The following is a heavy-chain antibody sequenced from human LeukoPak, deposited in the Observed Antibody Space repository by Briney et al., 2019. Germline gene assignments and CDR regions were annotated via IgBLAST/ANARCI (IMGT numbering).Heavy chain of an antibody. D-gene: IGHD3-10*01. V-gene: IGHV4-34*01. CDR3: ARASTRGVRGAPYYYYYMDV. J-gene: IGHJ6*03. CDR1: GGSFSGYY. Sequence: SETLSLTCAVYGGSFSGYYWSWIRHPPGKGLEWIGEINHSGSTNYNPSLKSRVTISVDTSKNQFSLKLSSVTAADTAVYYCARASTRGVRGAPYYYYYMDVWGKGTTVTVSS. CDR2: INHSGST.